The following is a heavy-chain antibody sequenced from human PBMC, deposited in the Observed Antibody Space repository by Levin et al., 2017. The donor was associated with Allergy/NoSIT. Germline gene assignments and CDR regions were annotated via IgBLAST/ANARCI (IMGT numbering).Heavy chain of an antibody. Sequence: GESLKISCAVSGFTLGSYAMHWVRQAPGRGLEWVAVISYDGSDKFYADSVKGRFTISRDTSKNTLYLQMDRLRVEDTAVYFCAGNYYGSGSFWVWDYYYYMDVWGKGTTVTVSS. V-gene: IGHV3-30*04. CDR2: ISYDGSDK. CDR1: GFTLGSYA. CDR3: AGNYYGSGSFWVWDYYYYMDV. D-gene: IGHD3-10*01. J-gene: IGHJ6*03.